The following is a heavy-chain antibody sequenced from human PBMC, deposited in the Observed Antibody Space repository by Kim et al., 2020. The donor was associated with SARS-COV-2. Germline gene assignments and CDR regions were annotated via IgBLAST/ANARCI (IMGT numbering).Heavy chain of an antibody. CDR3: ARDGIAVAGILDY. V-gene: IGHV3-7*03. J-gene: IGHJ4*02. Sequence: GDYVKGRFTIARENAKYSLNLQMNSLRAEDTAVYYCARDGIAVAGILDYWGQGTLVTVSS. D-gene: IGHD6-19*01.